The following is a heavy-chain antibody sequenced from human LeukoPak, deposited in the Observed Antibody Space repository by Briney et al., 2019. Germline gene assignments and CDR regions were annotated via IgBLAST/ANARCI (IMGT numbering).Heavy chain of an antibody. J-gene: IGHJ3*02. V-gene: IGHV3-23*01. CDR1: GFTFSSYA. CDR2: LSGSGIST. Sequence: GGSLRLSCAASGFTFSSYAMTWVRQAPGRGLQWVSALSGSGISTYYADSVKGRFTISRDNSKNTLYLQMYSLRTDDTAVYYCAKRRSTVTSAWDAFDIWGQGTMVTVSS. CDR3: AKRRSTVTSAWDAFDI. D-gene: IGHD4-17*01.